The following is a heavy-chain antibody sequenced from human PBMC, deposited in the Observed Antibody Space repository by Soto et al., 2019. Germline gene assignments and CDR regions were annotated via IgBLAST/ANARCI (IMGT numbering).Heavy chain of an antibody. CDR2: IVVGSGNT. CDR1: GFTFTSSA. J-gene: IGHJ4*02. CDR3: AAGQTGYGDYEGDFDY. V-gene: IGHV1-58*01. D-gene: IGHD4-17*01. Sequence: QMQLVQSGPEVKKPGTSVKDSCKASGFTFTSSAVQWVRQARGQRLEWIGWIVVGSGNTNYAQKFQERVTITRDMSTSTAYMELSSLRSEDTAVYYCAAGQTGYGDYEGDFDYWGQGTLVTVSS.